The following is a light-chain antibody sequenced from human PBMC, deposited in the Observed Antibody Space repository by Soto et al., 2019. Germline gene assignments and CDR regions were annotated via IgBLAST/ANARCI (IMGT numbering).Light chain of an antibody. Sequence: DIQMTQSPSTLSASVGYRVTITCRARQSISSWLAWYQQKPGKAPKLLIYDASSLESGVPSRFSGSGSGTEFTLTISSLQPDDFATYYCQHYNSYSEAFGQGTKVDIK. V-gene: IGKV1-5*01. J-gene: IGKJ1*01. CDR1: QSISSW. CDR2: DAS. CDR3: QHYNSYSEA.